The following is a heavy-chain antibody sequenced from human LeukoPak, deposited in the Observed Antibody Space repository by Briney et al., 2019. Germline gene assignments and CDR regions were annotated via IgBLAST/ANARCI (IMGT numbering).Heavy chain of an antibody. CDR3: ANVRGGYRLDY. V-gene: IGHV3-23*01. D-gene: IGHD1-26*01. J-gene: IGHJ4*02. CDR2: ITNSGGST. CDR1: GFTFSSYA. Sequence: GGSLRLSCAASGFTFSSYAMSWVRQAPGKGLEWVSAITNSGGSTYYADSVKGRFTLSRDNSKNTLFLQMDSLRAEDTAVYYCANVRGGYRLDYWGKEPLVTVSS.